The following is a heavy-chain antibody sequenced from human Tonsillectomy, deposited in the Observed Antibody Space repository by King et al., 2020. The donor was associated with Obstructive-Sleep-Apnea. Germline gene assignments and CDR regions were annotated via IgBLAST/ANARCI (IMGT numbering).Heavy chain of an antibody. Sequence: VQLVESGGGLVKPGGSLRLSCAASVFTFSDYYMSWIRQAPGKGLEWVSYISSIGSTLNYADSVKGRFTISSDNAKKSLYLQMNSLRAEDTAVYYCARDMAPNRCLCHRDARDVGGQGTTDTLS. V-gene: IGHV3-11*01. J-gene: IGHJ6*01. CDR1: VFTFSDYY. D-gene: IGHD4/OR15-4a*01. CDR2: ISSIGSTL. CDR3: ARDMAPNRCLCHRDARDV.